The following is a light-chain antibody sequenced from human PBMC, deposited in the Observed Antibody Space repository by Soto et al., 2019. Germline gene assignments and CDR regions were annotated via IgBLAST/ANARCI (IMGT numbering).Light chain of an antibody. CDR1: QRVGDSH. J-gene: IGKJ5*01. CDR2: GAS. Sequence: EIVLTQSPVTLSLSPGERATLSCSASQRVGDSHLAWYQLRPGQAPRLLIYGASTRATGIPDRFSGSGSGTDFSLTIRGLKPEDFAVYYCQQYRMSPNTFGQGTRLEIK. V-gene: IGKV3-20*01. CDR3: QQYRMSPNT.